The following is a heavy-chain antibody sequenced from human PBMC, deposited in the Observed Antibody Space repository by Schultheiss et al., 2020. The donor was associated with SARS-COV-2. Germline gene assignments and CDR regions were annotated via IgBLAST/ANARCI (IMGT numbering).Heavy chain of an antibody. CDR2: IYYSGST. Sequence: SETLSLTCTVSGGSISSSSYYWGWIRQPPGKGLEWIGYIYYSGSTNYNPSLKSRVTISVDTSKNQFSLKLSSVTAADTAMYYCARGPGSSGWYGYWGQGTLVTVSS. CDR3: ARGPGSSGWYGY. J-gene: IGHJ4*02. CDR1: GGSISSSSYY. D-gene: IGHD6-19*01. V-gene: IGHV4-61*05.